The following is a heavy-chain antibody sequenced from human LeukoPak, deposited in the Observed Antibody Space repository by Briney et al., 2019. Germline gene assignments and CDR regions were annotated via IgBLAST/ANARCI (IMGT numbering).Heavy chain of an antibody. CDR3: ARKRSPRSPFDY. J-gene: IGHJ4*02. V-gene: IGHV4-34*01. D-gene: IGHD3-3*01. CDR2: INHSGST. CDR1: GGSFSGYY. Sequence: KPSETLSLTCAVYGGSFSGYYWSWIRQPPGKGQGWIGEINHSGSTNYNPSLKSRVTISVDTSKNQFSLKLSSVTAAGTAAYYCARKRSPRSPFDYWGQGTLVTVSS.